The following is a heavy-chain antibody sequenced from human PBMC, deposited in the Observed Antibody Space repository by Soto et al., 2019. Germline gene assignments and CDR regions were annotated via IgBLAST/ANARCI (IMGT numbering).Heavy chain of an antibody. Sequence: SETLSLTCTVSGGSISSYYWSWIRQPPGKGLEWIGYIYYSGSTNYNPSLKSRVTISVDTSKNQFSLKLSSVTAADTAVYYCARPTTATETHDAFDIWGQGTMVTVSS. V-gene: IGHV4-59*01. CDR2: IYYSGST. CDR1: GGSISSYY. J-gene: IGHJ3*02. D-gene: IGHD4-17*01. CDR3: ARPTTATETHDAFDI.